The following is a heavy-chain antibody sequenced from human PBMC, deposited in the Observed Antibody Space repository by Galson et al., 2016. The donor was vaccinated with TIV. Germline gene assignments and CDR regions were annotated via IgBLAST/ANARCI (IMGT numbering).Heavy chain of an antibody. Sequence: CAISGDSVSSPSAAWNWIRQSPSRGLEWLRRTYYRSTWYNDYAASLKRRITINPDTSKNQFSLQLTSVTPEDAAVYYCARGAPSVFGVIMTLDYWGQGTLVTVSS. CDR2: TYYRSTWYN. CDR3: ARGAPSVFGVIMTLDY. V-gene: IGHV6-1*01. J-gene: IGHJ4*02. CDR1: GDSVSSPSAA. D-gene: IGHD3-3*01.